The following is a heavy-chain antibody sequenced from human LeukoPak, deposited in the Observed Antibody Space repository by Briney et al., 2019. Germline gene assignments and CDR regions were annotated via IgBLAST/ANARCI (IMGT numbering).Heavy chain of an antibody. Sequence: ASVKVSCKTSGGTFSLYAVSCVRQAPGQGLEWMGGIIPIFGTTNYAQNFQGRVTITTDESTSTAYMALSSLRPEDTAVYYCARGNYYSYYMDVWGKGTTVTVS. CDR2: IIPIFGTT. CDR1: GGTFSLYA. CDR3: ARGNYYSYYMDV. J-gene: IGHJ6*03. V-gene: IGHV1-69*05.